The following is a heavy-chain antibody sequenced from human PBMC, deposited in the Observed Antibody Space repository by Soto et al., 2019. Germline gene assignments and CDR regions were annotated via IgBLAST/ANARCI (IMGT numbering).Heavy chain of an antibody. Sequence: PGGSLRLSCAASGFTFSSYSMNWVRQAPGKGLEWVSSISSSSSYLYYADSVKGRFTISRDNAKNSLYLQMNSLRAEDTAVYYCARADGDYDILTGYHSIYYFDYWGQGTLVTVSS. CDR3: ARADGDYDILTGYHSIYYFDY. V-gene: IGHV3-21*01. J-gene: IGHJ4*02. D-gene: IGHD3-9*01. CDR2: ISSSSSYL. CDR1: GFTFSSYS.